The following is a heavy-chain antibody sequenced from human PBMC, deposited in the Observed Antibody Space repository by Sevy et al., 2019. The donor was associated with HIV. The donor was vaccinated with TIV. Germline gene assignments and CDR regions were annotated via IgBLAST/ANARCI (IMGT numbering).Heavy chain of an antibody. CDR3: VRHGVLPVVQSTVYAFDI. J-gene: IGHJ3*02. CDR2: MFYSGNN. CDR1: GDSITTYY. Sequence: SETLSLTCSVSGDSITTYYWSWIRQHPGKGLEWIAYMFYSGNNNYNPSVKSRVTISADTSANQFSLKLSSVTAADTAIYFCVRHGVLPVVQSTVYAFDIWGQGTMVTVSS. V-gene: IGHV4-59*08. D-gene: IGHD2-2*01.